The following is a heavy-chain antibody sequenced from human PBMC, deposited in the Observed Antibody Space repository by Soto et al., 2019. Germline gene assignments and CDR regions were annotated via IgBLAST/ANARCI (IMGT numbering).Heavy chain of an antibody. Sequence: SETLSLTCTVSGVSITDYHWSWIRQSPGRGLEWIGYIFSRGTPNYNPSLKSRVTISVDTSRNQFSLKLNSLTAADTAMYFCAKRFGDYVGCFDPWGQGALVTVSS. CDR3: AKRFGDYVGCFDP. D-gene: IGHD4-17*01. CDR1: GVSITDYH. J-gene: IGHJ5*02. CDR2: IFSRGTP. V-gene: IGHV4-59*01.